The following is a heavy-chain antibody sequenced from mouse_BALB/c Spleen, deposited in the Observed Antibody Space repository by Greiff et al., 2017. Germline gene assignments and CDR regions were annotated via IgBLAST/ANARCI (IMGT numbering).Heavy chain of an antibody. CDR3: ARRDGNDYCAMDY. D-gene: IGHD2-1*01. Sequence: LVKTGASVKISCKASGYSFTGYYMHWVKQSHGKSLEWIGYISCYNGATSYNQKFKGKATFTVDTSSSTAYMQFNSLTSEDSAVYYCARRDGNDYCAMDYWGQGTSVTVSS. V-gene: IGHV1S34*01. J-gene: IGHJ4*01. CDR1: GYSFTGYY. CDR2: ISCYNGAT.